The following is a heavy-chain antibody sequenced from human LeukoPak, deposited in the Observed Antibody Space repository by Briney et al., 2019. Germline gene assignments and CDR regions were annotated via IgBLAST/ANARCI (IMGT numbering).Heavy chain of an antibody. Sequence: SVKVSCKASGGTFSSYAISWVRQAPGQGLEWMGGIIPIFGTANYAQKFQGRVTMTRTTSRSTAYMELSSLRSEDTAVYYCARGAAQADYWGQGTLVTVSS. D-gene: IGHD2-15*01. CDR1: GGTFSSYA. V-gene: IGHV1-69*05. CDR2: IIPIFGTA. J-gene: IGHJ4*02. CDR3: ARGAAQADY.